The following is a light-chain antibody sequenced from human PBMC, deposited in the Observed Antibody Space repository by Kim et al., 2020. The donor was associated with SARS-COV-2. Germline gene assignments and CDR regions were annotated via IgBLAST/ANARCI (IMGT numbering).Light chain of an antibody. CDR3: CSYTSRSNQGV. V-gene: IGLV2-14*03. CDR1: NSDVGGYDF. J-gene: IGLJ3*02. CDR2: DVN. Sequence: QSALTQPASVSGSPGQSITISCTGTNSDVGGYDFVSWYQQYPGNVPKLIIFDVNDRPSGVSDRFSGSKSGNTASLTISGLQAADEADYYCCSYTSRSNQGVFGGGTKLTVL.